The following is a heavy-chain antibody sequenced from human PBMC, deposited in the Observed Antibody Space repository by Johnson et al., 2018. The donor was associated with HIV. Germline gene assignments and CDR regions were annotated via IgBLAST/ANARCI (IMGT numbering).Heavy chain of an antibody. CDR3: ARVRGAFDI. Sequence: QVQLVESGGGLVQPGGSLRLSCAASGFTFTTYGMHWVRQAPGKGLEWVAFIRYDGSNKYYADSMKGRFTISRDNSKNTLYLQMNSLRAEDTAVYYCARVRGAFDIWGQGTMVTVSS. V-gene: IGHV3-30*02. J-gene: IGHJ3*02. CDR2: IRYDGSNK. CDR1: GFTFTTYG.